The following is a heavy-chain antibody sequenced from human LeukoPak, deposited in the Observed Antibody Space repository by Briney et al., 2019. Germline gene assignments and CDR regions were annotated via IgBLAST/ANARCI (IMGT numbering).Heavy chain of an antibody. CDR3: ARVEGDGYKNGILDY. CDR1: GGTFSSYA. V-gene: IGHV1-69*04. CDR2: IIPILGIA. D-gene: IGHD5-24*01. Sequence: ASVKVSCKASGGTFSSYAISWVRQAPGQGLEWMGRIIPILGIANYAQKFQGRATITADKSTSTAYMELSSLRSEDTAVYYCARVEGDGYKNGILDYWGQGTLVTVSS. J-gene: IGHJ4*02.